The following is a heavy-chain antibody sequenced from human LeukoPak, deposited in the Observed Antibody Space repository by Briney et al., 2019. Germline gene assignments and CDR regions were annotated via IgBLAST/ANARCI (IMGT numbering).Heavy chain of an antibody. D-gene: IGHD2-15*01. Sequence: GGSLRLSCAASGFILSDHTMMWVRQTPERGLEWVSSISSDSSYRYYGDSVKGRFSISRDNAKNSLYLQVNSLRAEDSAVYYCAKQLGYCSDGSCYFPYWGQGTLVTVSS. CDR3: AKQLGYCSDGSCYFPY. CDR1: GFILSDHT. V-gene: IGHV3-21*01. J-gene: IGHJ4*02. CDR2: ISSDSSYR.